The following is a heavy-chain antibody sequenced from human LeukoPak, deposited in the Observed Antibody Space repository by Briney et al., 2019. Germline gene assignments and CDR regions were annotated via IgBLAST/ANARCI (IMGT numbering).Heavy chain of an antibody. D-gene: IGHD2-21*02. CDR1: GYTFTGYY. Sequence: ASVTLSCEASGYTFTGYYMHWVRQAPGQGLGWMGWINPNSGSTNYAEKFQGRVTMTRDTSISTAYMELSRLRSDDTAVYYCARVRMVVVVTAIVSFDYWGQGTMVTVSS. J-gene: IGHJ4*02. CDR3: ARVRMVVVVTAIVSFDY. CDR2: INPNSGST. V-gene: IGHV1-2*02.